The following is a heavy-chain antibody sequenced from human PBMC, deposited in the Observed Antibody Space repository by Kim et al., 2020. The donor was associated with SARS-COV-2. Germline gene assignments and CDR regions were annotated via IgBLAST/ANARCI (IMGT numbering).Heavy chain of an antibody. CDR2: VNSDGSST. J-gene: IGHJ2*01. CDR1: GFTFINYW. CDR3: ARAPIPSYGDYDWYLDL. V-gene: IGHV3-74*01. D-gene: IGHD4-17*01. Sequence: GGSLRLSCAGTGFTFINYWMHWVRQAPGKGLVWVSRVNSDGSSTSYADSVRGRFTISRDDAKNTLYLQMNSLRAEDTAVYYCARAPIPSYGDYDWYLDLWGRGTLVTVSS.